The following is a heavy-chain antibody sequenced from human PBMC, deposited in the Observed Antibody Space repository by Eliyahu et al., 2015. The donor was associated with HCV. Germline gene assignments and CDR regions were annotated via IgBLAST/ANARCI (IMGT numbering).Heavy chain of an antibody. Sequence: SGGGLIQPGGSLRLSCEAXGFXFRXYAMAWVRQAPGKGLEWXSXISGRGAPTFYADSVRGRFTISRDNSANTVFLQMNSLRDEDTAFYYCAKFGAGGYNRNEDFDTWGLGTLVTVSS. CDR3: AKFGAGGYNRNEDFDT. D-gene: IGHD5-18*01. J-gene: IGHJ4*02. V-gene: IGHV3-23*01. CDR1: GFXFRXYA. CDR2: ISGRGAPT.